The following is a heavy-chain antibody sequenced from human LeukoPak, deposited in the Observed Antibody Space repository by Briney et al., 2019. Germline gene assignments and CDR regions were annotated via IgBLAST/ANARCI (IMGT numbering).Heavy chain of an antibody. D-gene: IGHD3-22*01. Sequence: SQTLSLTCTVSGGSISSGDYYWSWIRQSPGKGLEWIGYIYYSGSTYYNPSLKSRVIISVNTSKNQFSLKLSSVTAADTAVYYCARVQNYYDSSGYYPFDYWGQGTLVTVSS. J-gene: IGHJ4*02. V-gene: IGHV4-30-4*01. CDR3: ARVQNYYDSSGYYPFDY. CDR2: IYYSGST. CDR1: GGSISSGDYY.